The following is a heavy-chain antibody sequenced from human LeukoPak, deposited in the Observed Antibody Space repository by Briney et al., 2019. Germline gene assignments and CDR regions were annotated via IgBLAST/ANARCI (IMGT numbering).Heavy chain of an antibody. Sequence: PGGSLRLSCAASGFTFSSYSMNWVCQAPGKGLEWVSYISSSSSTIYYADSVKGRFTISRDNAKNSLYLQMNSLRAEDTAVYYCARDYGNDYGDYDIDYWGQGTLVTVSS. V-gene: IGHV3-48*01. D-gene: IGHD4-17*01. CDR3: ARDYGNDYGDYDIDY. J-gene: IGHJ4*02. CDR1: GFTFSSYS. CDR2: ISSSSSTI.